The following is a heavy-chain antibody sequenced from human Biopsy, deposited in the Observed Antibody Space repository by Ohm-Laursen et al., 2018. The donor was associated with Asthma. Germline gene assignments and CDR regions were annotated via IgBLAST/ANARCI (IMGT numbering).Heavy chain of an antibody. CDR2: INSVFGTT. Sequence: SVKVSCKSLGGTFNTYVIGWVRQAPGQGLEWMGGINSVFGTTTYPQKFQDRVTITADDSTSTVYMELSSLRSEDTAVYYCTRKAGSCISRTCYSLDFWGQGTLVAVSS. D-gene: IGHD2-2*01. CDR3: TRKAGSCISRTCYSLDF. CDR1: GGTFNTYV. V-gene: IGHV1-69*13. J-gene: IGHJ4*02.